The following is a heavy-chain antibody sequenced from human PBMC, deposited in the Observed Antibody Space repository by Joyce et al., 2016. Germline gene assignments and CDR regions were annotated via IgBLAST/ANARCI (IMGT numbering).Heavy chain of an antibody. CDR3: AGGILMGYFDY. D-gene: IGHD3-9*01. J-gene: IGHJ4*02. CDR2: ISYDGSNK. V-gene: IGHV3-30*03. CDR1: GFTFSNYG. Sequence: GGGVVQPGRSLRLSCAASGFTFSNYGMHWVRQAPGKGLEWVAVISYDGSNKHYGDSVKGRFTISRDNSKNTLYLQMNSLRAEDTAVYYCAGGILMGYFDYWGQGTLVTVSS.